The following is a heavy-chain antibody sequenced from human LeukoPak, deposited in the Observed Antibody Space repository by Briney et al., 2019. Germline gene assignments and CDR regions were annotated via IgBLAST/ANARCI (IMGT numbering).Heavy chain of an antibody. CDR1: GGSISSYY. CDR3: AGGRMVYAPVDY. V-gene: IGHV4-59*01. Sequence: ASETLSLTCTVSGGSISSYYWSWIRQPPGKGLEWIGYIYYSGSTNYNPSLKSRVTISVDTSKNQFSLKLSSVTAADTAVYYCAGGRMVYAPVDYWGQGTLVTVSS. CDR2: IYYSGST. J-gene: IGHJ4*02. D-gene: IGHD2-8*01.